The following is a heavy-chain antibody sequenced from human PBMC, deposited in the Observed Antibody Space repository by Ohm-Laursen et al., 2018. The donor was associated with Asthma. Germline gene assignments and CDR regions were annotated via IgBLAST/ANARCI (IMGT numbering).Heavy chain of an antibody. CDR3: ARGRAVAGTWYFDL. D-gene: IGHD6-19*01. Sequence: VASVKVSCKASGYTFTSYGISWVRQAPGQGLEWMGWISAYNGNTNYAQKLQGRVTMTTDTSTSTAYMELRSLRSDDTAVYYCARGRAVAGTWYFDLWGRGTLVTVSS. CDR1: GYTFTSYG. CDR2: ISAYNGNT. J-gene: IGHJ2*01. V-gene: IGHV1-18*04.